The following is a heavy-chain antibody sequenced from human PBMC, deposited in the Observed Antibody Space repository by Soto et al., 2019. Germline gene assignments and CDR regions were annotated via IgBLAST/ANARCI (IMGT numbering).Heavy chain of an antibody. D-gene: IGHD1-26*01. Sequence: WGSLRLSCAASGFTFSSYWMSWVRQAPGKGLEWVANIKQDGSEKYYVDSVKGRFTISRDNAKNSLYLQMNSLRAEDTAVYYCARESYYYYYYGMDVWGQGTTVTVSS. V-gene: IGHV3-7*05. CDR1: GFTFSSYW. CDR3: ARESYYYYYYGMDV. J-gene: IGHJ6*02. CDR2: IKQDGSEK.